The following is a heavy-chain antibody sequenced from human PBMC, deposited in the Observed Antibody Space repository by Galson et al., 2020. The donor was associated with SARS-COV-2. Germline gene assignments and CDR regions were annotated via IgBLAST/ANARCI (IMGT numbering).Heavy chain of an antibody. CDR2: IWYDGNKS. D-gene: IGHD3-3*01. J-gene: IGHJ4*02. V-gene: IGHV3-33*01. CDR1: GFTFNGHH. CDR3: ARGVTYDFWGGSADYFDY. Sequence: GGSLRLSCATSGFTFNGHHMHWVRQAPGKGLEWVAVIWYDGNKSSYADSVKGRFTISRDNSKKALYLQMNSLRAEDTAVYYCARGVTYDFWGGSADYFDYWGQGSLVTVSS.